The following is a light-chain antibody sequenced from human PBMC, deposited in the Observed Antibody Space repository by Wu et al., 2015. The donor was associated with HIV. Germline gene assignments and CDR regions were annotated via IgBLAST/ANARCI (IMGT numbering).Light chain of an antibody. CDR1: QSISAN. V-gene: IGKV3D-15*01. CDR3: QHRHNWPLT. CDR2: GVS. Sequence: EIVMTQSPATLSVSPGERATLSCRASQSISANYVAWYQLKSGQAPRLLIFGVSNRAAGVPPRFSGSGSGTDFTLTITSLESEDFALYYCQHRHNWPLTFGGGTKVEIK. J-gene: IGKJ4*01.